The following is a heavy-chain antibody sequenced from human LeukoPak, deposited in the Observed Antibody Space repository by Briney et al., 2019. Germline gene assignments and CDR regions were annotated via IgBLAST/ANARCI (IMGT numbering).Heavy chain of an antibody. Sequence: SETLSLTCTVSGGSISSYYWSWIRQPPGKGLEWIAYIDYRGSTTYNPSLKSRVTISVDTSRNQFSLKLSSVTAADTAVYYCARSRSGYSYDHAAFDIWGQGTMVTVSS. CDR1: GGSISSYY. CDR3: ARSRSGYSYDHAAFDI. V-gene: IGHV4-59*01. J-gene: IGHJ3*02. CDR2: IDYRGST. D-gene: IGHD5-18*01.